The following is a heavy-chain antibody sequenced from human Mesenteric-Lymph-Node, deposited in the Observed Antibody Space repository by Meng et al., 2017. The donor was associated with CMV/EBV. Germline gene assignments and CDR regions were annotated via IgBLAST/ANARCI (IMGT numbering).Heavy chain of an antibody. Sequence: SCKASGYTFTGYYMRWLRQAAGQGLEWRGWINPNRGGTYYAQKFQGRVTMTRDTSISTVYMEMSSLRSDDTAMYYCARDTGGSYVHWGQGTLVTVSS. V-gene: IGHV1-2*02. CDR2: INPNRGGT. CDR3: ARDTGGSYVH. D-gene: IGHD1-26*01. J-gene: IGHJ4*02. CDR1: GYTFTGYY.